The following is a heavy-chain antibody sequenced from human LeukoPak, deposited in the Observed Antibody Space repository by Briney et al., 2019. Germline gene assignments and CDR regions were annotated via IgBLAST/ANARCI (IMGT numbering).Heavy chain of an antibody. J-gene: IGHJ4*02. CDR1: GFTFSSYE. CDR2: ISSSGSTI. V-gene: IGHV3-48*03. CDR3: AREDTAMVRSFDY. D-gene: IGHD5-18*01. Sequence: GGSLRLSCAASGFTFSSYEMNWVRQAPGKGLEGVSYISSSGSTIYYADSVKGRFTISRDNAKNSLYLQMNSLRAEDTAVYYCAREDTAMVRSFDYWGQGTLVTVSS.